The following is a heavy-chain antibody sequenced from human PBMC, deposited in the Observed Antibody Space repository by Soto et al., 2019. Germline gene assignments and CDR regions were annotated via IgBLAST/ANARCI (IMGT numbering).Heavy chain of an antibody. CDR2: IKQDGSEK. V-gene: IGHV3-7*03. CDR1: GFTFSSYW. D-gene: IGHD2-8*01. CDR3: AREGRGYCTNGVCYTEDY. J-gene: IGHJ4*02. Sequence: EVQLVESGGGLVQPGGSLRLSCAASGFTFSSYWMSWVRQAPGKGLEWVANIKQDGSEKYYVDSVKGRFTISRDNAKNSRYLQMNGLRAEDTAVYYCAREGRGYCTNGVCYTEDYWGQGTLVTVSS.